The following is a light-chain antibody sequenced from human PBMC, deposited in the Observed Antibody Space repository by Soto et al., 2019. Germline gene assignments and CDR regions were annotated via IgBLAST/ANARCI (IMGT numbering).Light chain of an antibody. CDR2: EGT. CDR3: CSYAGGGNFDVV. CDR1: GSDFGNYYL. J-gene: IGLJ2*01. Sequence: QLVLTQPASVSGSPGQSITISCTTSGSDFGNYYLVSWYQHHPGKAPKYLIYEGTKRPSGVSNRFSASKSGSTASPTISGLQAEDEAYYYCCSYAGGGNFDVVFGGGTKLTVL. V-gene: IGLV2-23*03.